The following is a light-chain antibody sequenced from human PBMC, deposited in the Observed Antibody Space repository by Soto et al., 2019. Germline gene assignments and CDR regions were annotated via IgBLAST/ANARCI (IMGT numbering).Light chain of an antibody. Sequence: EIVLTQSPATLSLSPGERATLSCRASQSISNSLAWYQQKPGQAPRLLIYGASNRATGIPDRFSGSGSGTDFTLTISSLQSEDFAVYYCQQYNNWPQTFGQGTKVDI. CDR1: QSISNS. CDR2: GAS. V-gene: IGKV3D-15*01. J-gene: IGKJ1*01. CDR3: QQYNNWPQT.